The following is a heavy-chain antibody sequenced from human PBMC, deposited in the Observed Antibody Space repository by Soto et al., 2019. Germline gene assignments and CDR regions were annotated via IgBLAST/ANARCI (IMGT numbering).Heavy chain of an antibody. CDR2: ISYDGSSK. D-gene: IGHD6-19*01. Sequence: GGSLRLSCAASGFTFSSYAMHWVRQAPGKGLEWVAVISYDGSSKYYADSVKGRFTVSRDNSKNTLYLQMNSLRAEDTAVYYCARDYTRGWSNYFDPWGQGTLVTVSS. V-gene: IGHV3-30-3*01. CDR1: GFTFSSYA. J-gene: IGHJ5*02. CDR3: ARDYTRGWSNYFDP.